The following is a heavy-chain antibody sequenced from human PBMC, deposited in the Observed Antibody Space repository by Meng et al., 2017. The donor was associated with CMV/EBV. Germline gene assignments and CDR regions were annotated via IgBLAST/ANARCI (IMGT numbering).Heavy chain of an antibody. CDR2: ISAYNGNT. D-gene: IGHD3-3*01. CDR3: ARVPDFWSGLDDGMDV. V-gene: IGHV1-18*01. CDR1: GYTFTSYG. J-gene: IGHJ6*02. Sequence: ASVKVSCKASGYTFTSYGISWVRQAPGQGLEWMGWISAYNGNTNYAQKFQGRVTMTTDTSTSTAYMELRSLRSDDTAVYYCARVPDFWSGLDDGMDVWGQGTTVTVSS.